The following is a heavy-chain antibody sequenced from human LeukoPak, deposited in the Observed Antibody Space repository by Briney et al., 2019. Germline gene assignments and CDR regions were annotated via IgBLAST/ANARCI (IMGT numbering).Heavy chain of an antibody. CDR1: GGSISSYY. Sequence: SETLSLTCTVSGGSISSYYWSWIRQPAGKRLEWIGRVYTSGSTSYNPSLKSRVTMSVDTSRNQFSLNLSSVTDADTAVYYCARVKTTVTSLSSYYYMDVWGKGTTVTVSS. CDR2: VYTSGST. J-gene: IGHJ6*03. CDR3: ARVKTTVTSLSSYYYMDV. V-gene: IGHV4-4*07. D-gene: IGHD4-17*01.